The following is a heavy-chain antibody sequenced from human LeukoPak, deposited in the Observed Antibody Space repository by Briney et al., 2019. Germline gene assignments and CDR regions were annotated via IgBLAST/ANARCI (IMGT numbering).Heavy chain of an antibody. CDR2: IIPIFGTA. CDR3: ASFSGDSSGRPFDY. Sequence: ASVKVSCKASGGTFSSYAISWVRQAPGQGLEWMGGIIPIFGTANYAQKFQGRVTITTDESTSTAYMELSSLRSEDTAVYYCASFSGDSSGRPFDYWGQGTLVTVSS. J-gene: IGHJ4*02. D-gene: IGHD3-22*01. CDR1: GGTFSSYA. V-gene: IGHV1-69*05.